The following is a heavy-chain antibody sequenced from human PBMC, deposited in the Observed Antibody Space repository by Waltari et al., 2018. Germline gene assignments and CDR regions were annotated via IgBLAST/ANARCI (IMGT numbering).Heavy chain of an antibody. Sequence: EVQLVESGGGLVKPGGSLRLSCAASGFTFSSYCMNWVRQAPGKGLEWVSSISSSSSYIYDADSVKGRFTISRDNAKNSLYLQMNSLRAEDTAVYYCARRRGIAVADLSYYGMDVWGQGTTVTVSS. CDR1: GFTFSSYC. D-gene: IGHD6-19*01. CDR2: ISSSSSYI. V-gene: IGHV3-21*01. J-gene: IGHJ6*02. CDR3: ARRRGIAVADLSYYGMDV.